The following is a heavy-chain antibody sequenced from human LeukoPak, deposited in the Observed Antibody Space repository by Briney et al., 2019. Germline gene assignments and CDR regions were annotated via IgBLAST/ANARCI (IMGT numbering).Heavy chain of an antibody. CDR1: GGTFSSYT. CDR3: ARDCSGGSCYDY. Sequence: SVKVSCKASGGTFSSYTISWVRQAPGQGLEWMGRIIPILGIANYAQKFQGRVTITADKSTSTAYMELSGLRSEDTAVYYCARDCSGGSCYDYWGQGTLVTVSS. J-gene: IGHJ4*02. D-gene: IGHD2-15*01. V-gene: IGHV1-69*04. CDR2: IIPILGIA.